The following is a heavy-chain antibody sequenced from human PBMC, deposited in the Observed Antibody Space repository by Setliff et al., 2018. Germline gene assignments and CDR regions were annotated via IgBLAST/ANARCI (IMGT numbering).Heavy chain of an antibody. Sequence: PSETLSLTCTVSGDSISSSDFYWGWIRQPPGKGLEWIGSLHYTGSTFYNPSLKSRATVIVHTSKKQFSLKLKSMTAADAGVYYCARHVLYGSGSYGLNYGSQGTLVTVSS. J-gene: IGHJ4*02. CDR3: ARHVLYGSGSYGLNY. V-gene: IGHV4-39*01. D-gene: IGHD3-10*01. CDR1: GDSISSSDFY. CDR2: LHYTGST.